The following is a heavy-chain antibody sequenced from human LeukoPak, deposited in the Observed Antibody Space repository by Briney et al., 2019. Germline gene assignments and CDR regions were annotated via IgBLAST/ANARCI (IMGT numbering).Heavy chain of an antibody. V-gene: IGHV1-69*13. D-gene: IGHD3-3*01. CDR3: ARVGITIFGVVMDYMDV. CDR1: GGTFSSYA. J-gene: IGHJ6*03. CDR2: IIPIFGTA. Sequence: SVKVSCKASGGTFSSYAISWVRQAPGQGLEWMGGIIPIFGTANYAQKFQGRVTITADESTSTAYMELSSLRSEDTAVYYCARVGITIFGVVMDYMDVWGKGTTVTVSS.